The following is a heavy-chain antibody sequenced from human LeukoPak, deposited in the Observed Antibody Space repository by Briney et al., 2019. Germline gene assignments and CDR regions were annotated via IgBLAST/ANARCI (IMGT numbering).Heavy chain of an antibody. Sequence: LSLTCTVSGGSIGSFYWTWIRQAPGKGLEWVSSISRSGSTKYYADSVKGRFTISRDNAKNSLFLQMNSLRAKDTAVYYCARVLRYCSGGNCYSGGLGYMDVWGKGTTVTISS. CDR2: ISRSGSTK. CDR3: ARVLRYCSGGNCYSGGLGYMDV. J-gene: IGHJ6*03. D-gene: IGHD2-15*01. V-gene: IGHV3-11*01. CDR1: GGSIGSFY.